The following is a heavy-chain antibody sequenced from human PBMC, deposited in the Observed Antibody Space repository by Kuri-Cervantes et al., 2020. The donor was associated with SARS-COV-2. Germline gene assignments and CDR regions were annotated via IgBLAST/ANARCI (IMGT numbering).Heavy chain of an antibody. V-gene: IGHV1-2*02. J-gene: IGHJ5*02. CDR3: ARVSKAARPSASFDP. Sequence: ASVKVSCKASGYTFTGYYMHWVRQAPGQGLEWMGWINPNSGGTNYAQKFQGRVTMTRDTSISTAYMELSRLRSDDTAVYYCARVSKAARPSASFDPWGQGTLVTVSS. CDR2: INPNSGGT. CDR1: GYTFTGYY. D-gene: IGHD6-6*01.